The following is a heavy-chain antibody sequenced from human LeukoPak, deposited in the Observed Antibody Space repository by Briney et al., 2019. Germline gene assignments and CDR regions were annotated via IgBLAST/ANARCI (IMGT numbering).Heavy chain of an antibody. J-gene: IGHJ6*02. D-gene: IGHD3-10*01. CDR1: GYSFTSYW. CDR2: IDPSDSYT. V-gene: IGHV5-10-1*01. Sequence: NPGESLKISCKGSGYSFTSYWISWVPQMPGKGRKWMGRIDPSDSYTNYSTSFQGHVTISADKSISPAFLQWSSLKASDTAMYYCARLRYYGSGSYSHYGMDVWGQGTTVTVSS. CDR3: ARLRYYGSGSYSHYGMDV.